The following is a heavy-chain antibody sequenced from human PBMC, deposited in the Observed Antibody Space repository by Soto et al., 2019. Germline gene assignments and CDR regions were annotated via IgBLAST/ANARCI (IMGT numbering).Heavy chain of an antibody. Sequence: GESLNLSCKGSGYSFTRYWIGWVRQMPGKGLEWMGIIYPGDSDTRYSPSFQGQVTISADKSISTAYLQWSSLKASDTAMYYCARRVADFWSGYYKDYYYYMDVWGKGTTVTVSS. J-gene: IGHJ6*03. CDR1: GYSFTRYW. D-gene: IGHD3-3*01. V-gene: IGHV5-51*01. CDR2: IYPGDSDT. CDR3: ARRVADFWSGYYKDYYYYMDV.